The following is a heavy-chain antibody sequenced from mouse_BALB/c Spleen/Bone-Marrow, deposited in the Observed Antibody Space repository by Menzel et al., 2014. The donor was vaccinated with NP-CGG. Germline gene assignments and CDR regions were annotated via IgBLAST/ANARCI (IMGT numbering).Heavy chain of an antibody. Sequence: VQLKESGAEIVRPGALVKLTCKASGFNIKDYYMQWVKQRPEQGLEWIGWIDPENGNTIYDPKFQGKASITADTSSNTAFLQLSSRTSEDTAVYYCARGDVYAMDYWGQGTSVTVSS. CDR2: IDPENGNT. V-gene: IGHV14-1*02. CDR1: GFNIKDYY. J-gene: IGHJ4*01. CDR3: ARGDVYAMDY.